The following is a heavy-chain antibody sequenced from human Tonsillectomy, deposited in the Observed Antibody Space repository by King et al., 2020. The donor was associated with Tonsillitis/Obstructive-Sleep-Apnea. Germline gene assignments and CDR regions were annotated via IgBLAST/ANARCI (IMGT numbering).Heavy chain of an antibody. V-gene: IGHV3-74*01. Sequence: VQLVESGGGLVQPGGSLRLSCAASGFTFSSYWMHWVRQAPGKGLVWVSRINSDGSSTNYADSVKGRFTISRDNAKNTLYLQMNSLRAEDTAVYYCVREDPTGKIDYWDQGTLVTVSS. CDR3: VREDPTGKIDY. CDR1: GFTFSSYW. CDR2: INSDGSST. D-gene: IGHD1-1*01. J-gene: IGHJ4*02.